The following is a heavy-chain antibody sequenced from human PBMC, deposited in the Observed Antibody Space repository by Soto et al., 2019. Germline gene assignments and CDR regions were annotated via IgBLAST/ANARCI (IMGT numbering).Heavy chain of an antibody. CDR3: ASSLRYFDWLLSFYWFDP. D-gene: IGHD3-9*01. Sequence: SETLSLTCTVSGGSISSYYWSWIRQPPGKGLEWIGYIYYSGSTNYNPSLKSRVTISVDTSKNQFSLKLSSVTAADTAVYYCASSLRYFDWLLSFYWFDPWGQGTLVTVS. CDR1: GGSISSYY. V-gene: IGHV4-59*01. J-gene: IGHJ5*02. CDR2: IYYSGST.